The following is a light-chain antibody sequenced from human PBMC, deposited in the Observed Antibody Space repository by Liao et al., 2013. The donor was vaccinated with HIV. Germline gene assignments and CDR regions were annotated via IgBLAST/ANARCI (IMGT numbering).Light chain of an antibody. CDR1: NIGDKS. V-gene: IGLV3-21*01. CDR2: YDS. Sequence: SYELIQPPSVSVAPGKTARITCGGSNIGDKSVHWYQQRPGQAPVLVIYYDSDRPSGIPERFSGSNPGITATLTISRVEAGDEADYYCQVWDSHHDHVGAVFGGGTRLTVL. CDR3: QVWDSHHDHVGAV. J-gene: IGLJ3*02.